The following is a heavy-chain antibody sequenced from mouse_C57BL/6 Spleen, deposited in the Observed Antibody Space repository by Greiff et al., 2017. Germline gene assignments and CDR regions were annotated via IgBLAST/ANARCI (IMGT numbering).Heavy chain of an antibody. CDR2: ISYDGSN. CDR3: ARDREVVALDY. V-gene: IGHV3-6*01. J-gene: IGHJ2*01. CDR1: GYSITSGYY. D-gene: IGHD1-1*01. Sequence: DVHLVESGPGLVKPSQSLSLTCSVTGYSITSGYYWNWIRQFPGNKLEWMGYISYDGSNNYNPSLKNRTSITRDTSKNQFFLKLNSVTTEDTATYYCARDREVVALDYWGQGTTLTVSS.